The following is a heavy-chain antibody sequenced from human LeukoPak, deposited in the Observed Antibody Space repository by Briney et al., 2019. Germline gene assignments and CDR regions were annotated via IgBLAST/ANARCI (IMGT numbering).Heavy chain of an antibody. CDR1: EFIFSGYW. J-gene: IGHJ5*02. Sequence: QSGGSLRLSCAASEFIFSGYWMNWVRQAPGKGLEWVANIKQDGSEKQYVDSVRGRFTISRDNAKNSLYLQMNSLRAEDTAVYYCARDRDQQWLVRGWFDPWGQGTLVTVSS. V-gene: IGHV3-7*03. CDR2: IKQDGSEK. CDR3: ARDRDQQWLVRGWFDP. D-gene: IGHD6-19*01.